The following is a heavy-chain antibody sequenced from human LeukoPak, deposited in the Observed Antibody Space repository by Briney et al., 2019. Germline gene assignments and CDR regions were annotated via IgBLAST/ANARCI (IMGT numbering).Heavy chain of an antibody. CDR1: GFTFSSYG. D-gene: IGHD3-10*01. Sequence: GGSLRLSCAASGFTFSSYGMTWVRQAPGKGLEWVSYISSSSSTIYYADSVKGRFTISRDNSKNTLYLQMNSLRAEDTAVYYCAKDRKGYYGSGSWYYFDYWGQGTLVTVSS. J-gene: IGHJ4*02. V-gene: IGHV3-48*01. CDR2: ISSSSSTI. CDR3: AKDRKGYYGSGSWYYFDY.